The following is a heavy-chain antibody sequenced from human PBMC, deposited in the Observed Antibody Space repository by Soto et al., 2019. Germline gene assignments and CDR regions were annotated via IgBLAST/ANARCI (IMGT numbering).Heavy chain of an antibody. CDR1: GGSISSSSYY. Sequence: SETLSLTCTVSGGSISSSSYYWGWIRQPPGKGLEWIGSIYYSGSTYYNPSLKSRVTISVDTSKNQFSLKLSSVTAADTAVYYCARHQRHFWSGYYTGGSVDVWGKGTTVTVSS. CDR2: IYYSGST. J-gene: IGHJ6*04. D-gene: IGHD3-3*02. CDR3: ARHQRHFWSGYYTGGSVDV. V-gene: IGHV4-39*01.